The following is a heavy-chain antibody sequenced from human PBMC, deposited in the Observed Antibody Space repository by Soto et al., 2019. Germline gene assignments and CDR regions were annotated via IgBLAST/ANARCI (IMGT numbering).Heavy chain of an antibody. CDR3: ARDRTGTSGWGAFDI. Sequence: GGSLRLSCAASGFTFSSYSMNWVRQAPGKGLEWVSYISSSSSTIYYADSVKGRFTISRDNAKNSLYLQMNSLRDEDTAVYYCARDRTGTSGWGAFDIWGQGTMVTVSS. CDR2: ISSSSSTI. V-gene: IGHV3-48*02. D-gene: IGHD1-1*01. J-gene: IGHJ3*02. CDR1: GFTFSSYS.